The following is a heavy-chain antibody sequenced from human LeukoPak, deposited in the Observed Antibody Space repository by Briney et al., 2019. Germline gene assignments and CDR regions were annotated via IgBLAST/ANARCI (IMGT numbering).Heavy chain of an antibody. V-gene: IGHV3-23*01. CDR3: AKPAKPDFYYYGMDV. D-gene: IGHD3-3*01. CDR2: ISGSGGST. Sequence: GGSLRLSCAASGFTFSSYAMSWVRQAPGKGLEWVSAISGSGGSTYYAGSVKGRFTISRDNSKNTLYLQMNSLRAEDTAVYYCAKPAKPDFYYYGMDVWGQGTTVTVSS. J-gene: IGHJ6*02. CDR1: GFTFSSYA.